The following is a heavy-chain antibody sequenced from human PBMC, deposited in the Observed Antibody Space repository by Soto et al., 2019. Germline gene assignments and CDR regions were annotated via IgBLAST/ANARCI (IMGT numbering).Heavy chain of an antibody. Sequence: SETLPLTCTVSGDSISSGVYYWSWIRQHPGKGLEWIGYIYYSGSTYYNPSLKSRVTISVDTSKNQFSLKLSSVTAADTAVYYCAGHDYGDLFDYWGQGTLVTVSS. CDR3: AGHDYGDLFDY. V-gene: IGHV4-31*03. D-gene: IGHD4-17*01. J-gene: IGHJ4*02. CDR1: GDSISSGVYY. CDR2: IYYSGST.